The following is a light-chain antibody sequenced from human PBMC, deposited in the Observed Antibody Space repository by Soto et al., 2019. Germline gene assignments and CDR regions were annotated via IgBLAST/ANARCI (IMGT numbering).Light chain of an antibody. CDR1: QSINNY. CDR3: QQSLTRPIT. J-gene: IGKJ1*01. CDR2: SAS. V-gene: IGKV1-39*01. Sequence: DIQMTQSPASLSVSVGDIVTITCRASQSINNYLNWYLQRPGQAPKLLIRSASTLQRGVPSRFSGSGSRTEFTLTIADLQPDDFGTYYCQQSLTRPITFGHGTKVDIK.